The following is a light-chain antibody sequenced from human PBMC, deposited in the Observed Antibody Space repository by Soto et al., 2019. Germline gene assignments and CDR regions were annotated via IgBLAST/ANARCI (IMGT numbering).Light chain of an antibody. V-gene: IGKV1-5*01. Sequence: DIPMTQSPSTLSASVGDRVTITCRASQSISSWLAWYQQKPGKAPNLLIFDASSLESGVPSRFSGSGSGTEFILTISSLQPDDFAAYDCQQYNRSPWTFGQGTKVVIK. CDR2: DAS. CDR1: QSISSW. CDR3: QQYNRSPWT. J-gene: IGKJ1*01.